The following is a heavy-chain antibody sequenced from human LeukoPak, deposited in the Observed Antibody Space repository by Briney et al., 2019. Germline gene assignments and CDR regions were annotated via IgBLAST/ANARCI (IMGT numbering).Heavy chain of an antibody. CDR3: AREKLDTRGYVDY. D-gene: IGHD3-22*01. CDR1: GFTFSTYW. J-gene: IGHJ4*02. Sequence: GGSLRLSCAGSGFTFSTYWMSWVRQAPGKGLDWVANIKQDGTDKYYVDSVKGRFTISRDNAKNLLYLQMDSLRAEDTAVYYCAREKLDTRGYVDYWGQGTLVTVSS. CDR2: IKQDGTDK. V-gene: IGHV3-7*01.